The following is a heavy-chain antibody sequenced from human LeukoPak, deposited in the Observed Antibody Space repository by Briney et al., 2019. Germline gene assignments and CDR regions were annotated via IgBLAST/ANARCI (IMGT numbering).Heavy chain of an antibody. CDR3: ARARNNRIAAAGLLFDP. V-gene: IGHV4-34*01. CDR1: GGSFSGYY. J-gene: IGHJ5*02. D-gene: IGHD6-13*01. Sequence: SETLSLTCAVYGGSFSGYYWSWIRQPPGKGLEWIGEINHSGSTNYNPSLKSRVTISVDTSKNQLSLKLSSVTAADTAVYYCARARNNRIAAAGLLFDPWGRGTLVTVSS. CDR2: INHSGST.